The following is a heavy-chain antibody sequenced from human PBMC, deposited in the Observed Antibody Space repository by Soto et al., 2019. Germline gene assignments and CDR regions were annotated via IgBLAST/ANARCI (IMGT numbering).Heavy chain of an antibody. Sequence: QVQLQESGPGLVKPSQTLSLTCTVSGGSISSGGYYWSWIRQHPGKGLEWIGYIYYSGSTYYNPSLKSRGTIAEDTSKNQFSPKLSSGTAADTAVQYWARLDDEYTYCFDYRGQGTLGTGSS. CDR2: IYYSGST. D-gene: IGHD6-6*01. CDR1: GGSISSGGYY. V-gene: IGHV4-31*03. CDR3: ARLDDEYTYCFDY. J-gene: IGHJ4*02.